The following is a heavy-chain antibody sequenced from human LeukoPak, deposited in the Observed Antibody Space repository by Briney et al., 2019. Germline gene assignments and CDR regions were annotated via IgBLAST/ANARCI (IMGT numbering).Heavy chain of an antibody. V-gene: IGHV3-21*01. CDR1: GFTFSSYS. CDR3: ASPITMVRGVIIYFQY. CDR2: ISSSSSYT. D-gene: IGHD3-10*01. J-gene: IGHJ1*01. Sequence: GGSLTLSCAASGFTFSSYSMNWVRQAPGKGLEWVSSISSSSSYTYYADSVKGRFTISRDNAKNSLSLQMNSLRAEDTAVYYCASPITMVRGVIIYFQYWGQGTLVTVSS.